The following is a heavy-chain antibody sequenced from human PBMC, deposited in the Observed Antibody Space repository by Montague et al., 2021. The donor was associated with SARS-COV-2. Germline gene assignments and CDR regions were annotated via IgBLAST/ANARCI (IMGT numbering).Heavy chain of an antibody. Sequence: SLRLSCAASGFTFSNYWMNWARQAPGKGPEWVASIKPDGSGQNYVDSVKGRFTISRDNAKESLYLQMNSLRVDDTAVYYCARSLFSSGSFWGQGTLVTVSS. V-gene: IGHV3-7*01. D-gene: IGHD3-10*01. CDR2: IKPDGSGQ. J-gene: IGHJ4*02. CDR1: GFTFSNYW. CDR3: ARSLFSSGSF.